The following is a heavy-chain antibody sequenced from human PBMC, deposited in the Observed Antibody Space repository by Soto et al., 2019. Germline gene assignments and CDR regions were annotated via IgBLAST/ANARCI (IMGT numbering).Heavy chain of an antibody. Sequence: QVQLVQSGAEVKKPGSSVKVSCRASGGTFSSYAISWVRQAPGQGLEWMGGIIPIFGTANYAQKFQGRVTITADESTSSAYMELSSLRSEDTDVDYCACKTVWGNWFDPWGQGTLVTVSS. D-gene: IGHD4-17*01. CDR1: GGTFSSYA. CDR3: ACKTVWGNWFDP. J-gene: IGHJ5*02. V-gene: IGHV1-69*01. CDR2: IIPIFGTA.